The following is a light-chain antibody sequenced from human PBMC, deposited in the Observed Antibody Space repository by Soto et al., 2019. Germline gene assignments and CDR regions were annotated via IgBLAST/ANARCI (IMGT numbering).Light chain of an antibody. CDR2: KVS. CDR1: QSLGYTDGNTY. CDR3: MQGTRWPPP. J-gene: IGKJ4*01. V-gene: IGKV2-30*01. Sequence: DVVMTQSPLSLPVTLGQPASISCRSSQSLGYTDGNTYLNWFHQRPGQSPRRLIYKVSSRDSGVPYRFRGGGAGNDFTLKIDRVEAEDVGVYYCMQGTRWPPPIGGGTTVEIQ.